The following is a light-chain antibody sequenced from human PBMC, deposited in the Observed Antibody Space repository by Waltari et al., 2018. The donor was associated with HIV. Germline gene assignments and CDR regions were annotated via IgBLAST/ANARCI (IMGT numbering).Light chain of an antibody. V-gene: IGKV3-15*01. CDR2: GAS. CDR3: QQYYNWLPWT. Sequence: EIVMTQSPATLSVSPGERATLSCRASQSVSSNLAWYQQKPGQAPRLLIYGASTRATGIPARFSGSVSGTEFTLTISSLQSEDFAVYYCQQYYNWLPWTFGQGTKVEVK. J-gene: IGKJ1*01. CDR1: QSVSSN.